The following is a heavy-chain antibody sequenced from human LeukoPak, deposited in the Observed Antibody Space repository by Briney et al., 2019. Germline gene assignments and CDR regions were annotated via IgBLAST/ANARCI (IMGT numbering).Heavy chain of an antibody. D-gene: IGHD2-21*01. CDR2: ISGSADNT. CDR3: VKEFLAVVNSLDAFDV. Sequence: PGGSLRLSCAASGFTFSNYAMSWVRQAPGKGLEWVSGISGSADNTYYADSVKGRFRIFRDNSKNTQYLQMNSLRAEDTAVYYCVKEFLAVVNSLDAFDVWGQGTMVTVSS. CDR1: GFTFSNYA. V-gene: IGHV3-23*01. J-gene: IGHJ3*01.